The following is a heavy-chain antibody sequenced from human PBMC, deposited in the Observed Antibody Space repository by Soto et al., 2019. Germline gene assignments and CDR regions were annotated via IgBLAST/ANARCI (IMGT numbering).Heavy chain of an antibody. V-gene: IGHV4-30-4*01. D-gene: IGHD3-3*01. CDR1: GDSISSADHY. CDR2: IYHSGST. J-gene: IGHJ5*02. CDR3: ARVVYDFSSANNWFDP. Sequence: SETLSLTCTVSGDSISSADHYWSWIRQPPGKGLEWIGYIYHSGSTYYNPSLKSRLTISVDTSKNQFSLDLRSVTAADTAVYYCARVVYDFSSANNWFDPWGQGTLVTVSS.